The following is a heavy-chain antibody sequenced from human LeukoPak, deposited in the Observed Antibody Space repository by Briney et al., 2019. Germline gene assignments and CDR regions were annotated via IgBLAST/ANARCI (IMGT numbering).Heavy chain of an antibody. J-gene: IGHJ4*02. Sequence: GGSLRLSCAASGFTFSSYSMNWVRQAPGKGLEWVSSISSSSSYIYYADSVKGRFTISRDNAKNSLYLQMNSLRAEDTALYYCAKDMEYAVTSASYFDYWGQGTLVTVSS. CDR3: AKDMEYAVTSASYFDY. V-gene: IGHV3-21*04. CDR1: GFTFSSYS. CDR2: ISSSSSYI. D-gene: IGHD2-8*01.